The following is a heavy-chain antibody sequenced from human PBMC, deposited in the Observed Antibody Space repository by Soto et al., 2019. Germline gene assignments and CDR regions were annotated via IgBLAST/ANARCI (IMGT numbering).Heavy chain of an antibody. CDR3: ARVTSDDSSGYYSGFDY. J-gene: IGHJ4*02. CDR2: IYHSGST. D-gene: IGHD3-22*01. V-gene: IGHV4-30-2*01. Sequence: ASETLSLTCAVSGGSISSGGYSWSWIRQPPGKGLEWIGYIYHSGSTYYNPSLKSRVTISVDRSKNQFSLKLSSVAAADTAVYYCARVTSDDSSGYYSGFDYWGQGTLVTVSS. CDR1: GGSISSGGYS.